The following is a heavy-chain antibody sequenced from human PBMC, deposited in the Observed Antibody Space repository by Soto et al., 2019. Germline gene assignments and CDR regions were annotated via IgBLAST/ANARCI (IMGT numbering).Heavy chain of an antibody. Sequence: QVQLVQSGAELKKPGASVTVSCKASGYTFTGHDLHWVRQAPGQGLEWMGWIKANGGATKYARKFQGRVTMTRDTSTTTAYLELNRMRSDDTAVYFCARVVSYSDGSSSPYWGQGALVTVAA. CDR1: GYTFTGHD. CDR3: ARVVSYSDGSSSPY. V-gene: IGHV1-2*02. CDR2: IKANGGAT. J-gene: IGHJ4*02. D-gene: IGHD6-6*01.